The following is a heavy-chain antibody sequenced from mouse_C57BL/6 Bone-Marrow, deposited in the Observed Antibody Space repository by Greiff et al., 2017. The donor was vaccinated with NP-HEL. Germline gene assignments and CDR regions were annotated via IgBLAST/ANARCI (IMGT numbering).Heavy chain of an antibody. V-gene: IGHV1-7*01. D-gene: IGHD2-1*01. CDR3: ASPFVYYGNYVWFAY. Sequence: QVQLQQSGAELAKPGASVKLSCKASGYTFTSYWMHWVKQRLGQGLEWIGYINPSSGYTKYNQKFKDKATLTADKSSSTAYMQLSSLTYEDSAVYYCASPFVYYGNYVWFAYWGQGTLVTVSA. CDR1: GYTFTSYW. J-gene: IGHJ3*01. CDR2: INPSSGYT.